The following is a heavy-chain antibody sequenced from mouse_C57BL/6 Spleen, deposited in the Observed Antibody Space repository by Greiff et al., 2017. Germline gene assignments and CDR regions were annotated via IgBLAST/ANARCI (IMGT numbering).Heavy chain of an antibody. Sequence: EVKLVESGPGLVKPSQSLSLSCSVSGYSITSGYYWNWIRQSPGNKLEWMGYISYDGSNNYNPYLKNRISITRDTSKNQFFLKLNSVTTEDTATYYCARGGVYYYGSSLFAYWGQGTLVTVSA. CDR2: ISYDGSN. CDR3: ARGGVYYYGSSLFAY. CDR1: GYSITSGYY. J-gene: IGHJ3*01. V-gene: IGHV3-6*01. D-gene: IGHD1-1*01.